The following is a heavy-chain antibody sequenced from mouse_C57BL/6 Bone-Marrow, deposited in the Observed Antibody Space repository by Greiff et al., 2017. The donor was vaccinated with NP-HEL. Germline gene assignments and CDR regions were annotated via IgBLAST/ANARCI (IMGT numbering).Heavy chain of an antibody. D-gene: IGHD1-1*01. CDR2: IHPNSGST. Sequence: QVQLQQPGAELVKPGASVKLSCKASGYTFTSYWMHWVKQRPGQGLEWIGMIHPNSGSTNYNEKFKSKATLTVDKSSSTAYMQLSSLTSEDSAVYYCASSAYITTGVASGYWYCGVGRTDTAVTVSS. J-gene: IGHJ1*03. CDR3: ASSAYITTGVASGYWYCGV. CDR1: GYTFTSYW. V-gene: IGHV1-64*01.